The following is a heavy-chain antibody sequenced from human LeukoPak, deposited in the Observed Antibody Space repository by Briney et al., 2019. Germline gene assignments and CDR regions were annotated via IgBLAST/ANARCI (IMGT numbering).Heavy chain of an antibody. Sequence: PGGSLRLSCAASGFTFSSYSMNWVRQTPGKGLDWVSSISGSSTYIYYADSVKGRFTISRDNAKNSLYLQMNGLRAEDTAVYYCARALEPSIAVIDYWGQGTLVTVSS. D-gene: IGHD6-19*01. CDR1: GFTFSSYS. J-gene: IGHJ4*02. CDR2: ISGSSTYI. V-gene: IGHV3-21*01. CDR3: ARALEPSIAVIDY.